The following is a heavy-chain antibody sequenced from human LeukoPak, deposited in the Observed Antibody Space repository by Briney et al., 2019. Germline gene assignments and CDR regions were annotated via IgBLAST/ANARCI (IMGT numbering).Heavy chain of an antibody. CDR1: GFTVSSNY. J-gene: IGHJ6*04. Sequence: GGSLRLSCAASGFTVSSNYMSWVRQAPGKGLEWVSVIYSGGSTYYADSVKGRFTISRDNSKNTLYLQMNSLRAEDTAVYYCARDWGLLDYYGMDVWGKGTTVTVSP. D-gene: IGHD3-16*01. CDR2: IYSGGST. V-gene: IGHV3-53*01. CDR3: ARDWGLLDYYGMDV.